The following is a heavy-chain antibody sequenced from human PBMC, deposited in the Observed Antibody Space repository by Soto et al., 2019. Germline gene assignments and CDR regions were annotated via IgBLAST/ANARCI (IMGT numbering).Heavy chain of an antibody. D-gene: IGHD2-2*01. Sequence: QVQLVQSGAEVKKPGSSVKVSCKASGGTFSSYAISWVRQSPGQGLEWMGGIIPISGTANYAQKFQGRVLITAVEATSTAYIELSSLRSEDTAVYYCAGSQVSSTSIEIYYYFYDVMDVWGQGTTVTVSS. CDR2: IIPISGTA. J-gene: IGHJ6*02. CDR1: GGTFSSYA. CDR3: AGSQVSSTSIEIYYYFYDVMDV. V-gene: IGHV1-69*01.